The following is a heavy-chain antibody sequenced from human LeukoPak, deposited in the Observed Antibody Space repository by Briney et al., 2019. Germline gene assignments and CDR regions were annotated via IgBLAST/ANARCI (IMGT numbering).Heavy chain of an antibody. V-gene: IGHV3-23*01. CDR2: LSDTGGKT. D-gene: IGHD5-12*01. J-gene: IGHJ4*02. Sequence: GGSLRLSCAASAFTFNTYPMAWVRQAPGKGLEWVSTLSDTGGKTYYADSVKGRFTISRDNSKNTLYLQMNSLRAEDTAVYYCAKVGLRLGGDYWGQGTLVTVSS. CDR1: AFTFNTYP. CDR3: AKVGLRLGGDY.